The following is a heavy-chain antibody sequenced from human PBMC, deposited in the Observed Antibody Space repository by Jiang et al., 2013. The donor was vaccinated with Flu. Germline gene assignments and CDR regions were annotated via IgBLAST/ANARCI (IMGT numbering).Heavy chain of an antibody. Sequence: VQLVESGGGLVQPGRSLRLSCAASGFTFDDYAMHWVRQAPGKGLEWVSGISWNSGSIGYADSVKGRFTISRDNAKNSLYLQMNSLRAEDTALYYCAKDRSGSYFPDEGMDVWGQGTTVTVSS. CDR2: ISWNSGSI. V-gene: IGHV3-9*01. CDR3: AKDRSGSYFPDEGMDV. J-gene: IGHJ6*02. D-gene: IGHD1-26*01. CDR1: GFTFDDYA.